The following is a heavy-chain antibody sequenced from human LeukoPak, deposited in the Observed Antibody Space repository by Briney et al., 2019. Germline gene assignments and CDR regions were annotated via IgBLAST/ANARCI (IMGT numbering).Heavy chain of an antibody. Sequence: GGSLRLSCAASGFTFSSYAMSWGRQAPGKGLEWVSGISGIGGSTYYADSVKGRFTISRDNSKNKLYVQMNSMRAEDTAVYYCAKDRESGSYYGKAFDYWGQGTLLTVSS. D-gene: IGHD1-26*01. CDR2: ISGIGGST. CDR3: AKDRESGSYYGKAFDY. V-gene: IGHV3-23*01. J-gene: IGHJ4*02. CDR1: GFTFSSYA.